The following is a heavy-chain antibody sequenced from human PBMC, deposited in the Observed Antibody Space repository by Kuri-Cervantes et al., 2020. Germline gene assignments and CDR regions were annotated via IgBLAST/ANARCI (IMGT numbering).Heavy chain of an antibody. Sequence: GGSLRLSCAASGFTFSSYAMSWVRQAPGKGLEWVSAISGSGGSTYYADSMKGRFTISRDNSKNTLYLQMNSLRAEDTAVYYCAKDHASGSYPTWGQGTLVTVSS. J-gene: IGHJ5*02. CDR2: ISGSGGST. V-gene: IGHV3-23*01. CDR3: AKDHASGSYPT. D-gene: IGHD1-26*01. CDR1: GFTFSSYA.